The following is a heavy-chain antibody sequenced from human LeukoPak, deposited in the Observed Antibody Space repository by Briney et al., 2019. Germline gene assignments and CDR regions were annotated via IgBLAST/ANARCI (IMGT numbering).Heavy chain of an antibody. D-gene: IGHD5-12*01. V-gene: IGHV4-59*01. CDR3: ARGGGYASPIGY. J-gene: IGHJ4*02. CDR2: IYHSGST. CDR1: GGSISTYY. Sequence: SETQSLTCTLSGGSISTYYWSWIRQPPGKGLEWIGYIYHSGSTNYNPSLKSRVTISVDTSKNQFSLKLGSVTAADTAVYYCARGGGYASPIGYWGQGALVTVSS.